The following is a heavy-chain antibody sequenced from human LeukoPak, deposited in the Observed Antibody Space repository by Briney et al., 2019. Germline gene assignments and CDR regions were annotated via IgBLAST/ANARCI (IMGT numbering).Heavy chain of an antibody. V-gene: IGHV3-7*01. Sequence: QTGGSLRLSCAASGFIFNNNFMSWVRQVPGKGLEWLANIKQDGSEKTYVDSVKGRFTISRDNSKNTLYLQMNSLRAEDTAVYYCAKGTVTTYYYMDVWGKGTTVTVSS. CDR1: GFIFNNNF. D-gene: IGHD4-17*01. CDR2: IKQDGSEK. CDR3: AKGTVTTYYYMDV. J-gene: IGHJ6*03.